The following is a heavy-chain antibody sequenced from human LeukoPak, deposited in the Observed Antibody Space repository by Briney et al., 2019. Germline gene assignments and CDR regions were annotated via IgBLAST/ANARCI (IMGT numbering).Heavy chain of an antibody. D-gene: IGHD3-22*01. CDR1: RYTFSSYD. Sequence: GASVKVSCKASRYTFSSYDINWVREAAGQGLEWMGWMNPNTGRTGFAQKFQGRLTMTRDTSISTAYMELSSLRSEDTAVYYCARLFQTPDYYSSGGYYYLGYWGQGTPVTVSS. V-gene: IGHV1-8*01. J-gene: IGHJ4*02. CDR2: MNPNTGRT. CDR3: ARLFQTPDYYSSGGYYYLGY.